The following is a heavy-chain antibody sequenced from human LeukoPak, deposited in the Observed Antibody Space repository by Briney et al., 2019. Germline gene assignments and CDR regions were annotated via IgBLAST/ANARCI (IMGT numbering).Heavy chain of an antibody. J-gene: IGHJ4*02. Sequence: SETLSLTCTVSGGSLSDYYWSWIRQSPGKGLEWIGYIHNSGSTNFNPSLKSRVTISVDTSKNQFSLRLSSVTAADTAAYFCARENWRSKSIDFDSWGQGTLVTVSS. CDR2: IHNSGST. V-gene: IGHV4-59*12. CDR3: ARENWRSKSIDFDS. CDR1: GGSLSDYY. D-gene: IGHD6-6*01.